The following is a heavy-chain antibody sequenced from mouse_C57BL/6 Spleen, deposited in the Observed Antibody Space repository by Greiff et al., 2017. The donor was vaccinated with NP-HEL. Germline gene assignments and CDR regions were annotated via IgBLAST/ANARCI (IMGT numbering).Heavy chain of an antibody. CDR2: IDPSDSYT. D-gene: IGHD1-1*01. V-gene: IGHV1-69*01. Sequence: VQLQQPGAELVMPGASVKLSCKASGYTFTSYWMHWVKQRPGQGLEWIGEIDPSDSYTNYIQKFKGKSTLTVDKSSSTAYMQLSSLTSEDSAVYYCARYGDVDYAMDYWGQGTSVTVSS. CDR3: ARYGDVDYAMDY. J-gene: IGHJ4*01. CDR1: GYTFTSYW.